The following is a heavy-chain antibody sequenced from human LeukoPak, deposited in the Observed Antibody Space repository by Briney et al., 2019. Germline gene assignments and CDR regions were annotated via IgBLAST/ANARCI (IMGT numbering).Heavy chain of an antibody. V-gene: IGHV4-39*01. CDR2: IYYSGST. J-gene: IGHJ4*02. D-gene: IGHD2-2*01. CDR1: GGSISSSSYY. CDR3: ARGIVVVPVATPGYYFDY. Sequence: SETLSLTCTVSGGSISSSSYYWGWIRQPPGKGLEWIGSIYYSGSTYYNPSLKSRVTISVDTSKNQFSLKLSSVTAADTAVYYCARGIVVVPVATPGYYFDYWGQGTLVTVSS.